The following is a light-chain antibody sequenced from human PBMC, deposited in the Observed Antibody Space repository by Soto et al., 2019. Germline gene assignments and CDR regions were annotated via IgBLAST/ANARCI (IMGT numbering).Light chain of an antibody. Sequence: DIQMTQSPSSLSASVGDRVTITCQASQDIDNNLNWYQQRSGKAPKVLIYDASNLKGGVPSRFSGSGSGTDFTFTISSLQPEDIATYYCQQYYDFPYTFGQGTKVEI. V-gene: IGKV1-33*01. J-gene: IGKJ2*01. CDR2: DAS. CDR3: QQYYDFPYT. CDR1: QDIDNN.